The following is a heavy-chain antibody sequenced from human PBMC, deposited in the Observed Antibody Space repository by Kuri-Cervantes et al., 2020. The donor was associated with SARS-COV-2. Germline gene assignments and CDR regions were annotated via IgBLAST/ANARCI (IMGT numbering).Heavy chain of an antibody. CDR2: IGGGGVTI. D-gene: IGHD6-13*01. J-gene: IGHJ5*02. CDR3: AKSVPVWQQLPYNWFDP. Sequence: GGSLRLSCEASGFTFSESYMSWIRQAPGKGLEWLSYIGGGGVTIDYADSVKGRFTISRDNSKNTLYLQMNSLRAEDTAVYYCAKSVPVWQQLPYNWFDPWGQGTLVTVSS. V-gene: IGHV3-11*04. CDR1: GFTFSESY.